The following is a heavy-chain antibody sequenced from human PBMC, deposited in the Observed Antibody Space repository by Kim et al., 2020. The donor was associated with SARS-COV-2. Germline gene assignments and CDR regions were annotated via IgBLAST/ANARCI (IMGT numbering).Heavy chain of an antibody. CDR2: IYYSGST. D-gene: IGHD3-10*01. Sequence: SETLSLTCTVSGGSISSSSYYWGWIRQPPGKGLEWIGSIYYSGSTYYNPSLKSRVTISVDTSKNQFSLKLSSVTAADTAVYYCARGWFENYFDYWGQGTLVTVSS. V-gene: IGHV4-39*01. CDR1: GGSISSSSYY. CDR3: ARGWFENYFDY. J-gene: IGHJ4*02.